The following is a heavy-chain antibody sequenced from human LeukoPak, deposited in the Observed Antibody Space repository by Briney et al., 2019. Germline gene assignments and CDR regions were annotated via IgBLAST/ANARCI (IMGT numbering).Heavy chain of an antibody. J-gene: IGHJ4*02. V-gene: IGHV4-39*07. D-gene: IGHD6-13*01. CDR3: ARGYSSSWFDY. CDR2: IYYSGST. Sequence: PSETLSLTCTVSGGSISSSSYYWGWIRQPPGEGLEWIGSIYYSGSTYYNPSLKSRVTISVDTSKNQFSLKLSSVTAADTAVYYCARGYSSSWFDYWGQGTLVTVSS. CDR1: GGSISSSSYY.